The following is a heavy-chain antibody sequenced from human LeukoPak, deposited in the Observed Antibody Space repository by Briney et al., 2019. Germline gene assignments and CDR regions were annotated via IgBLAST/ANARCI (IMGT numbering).Heavy chain of an antibody. Sequence: AASVKVSCKASGGTFSSYAISWVRQAPGQGLEWMGRIIPILGIANYAQKFQGRVTITADKSTSTAYMELSSLRSEDTAVYYCAREGGEDIVATISAGFDPWGQGTLVTVSS. CDR3: AREGGEDIVATISAGFDP. CDR1: GGTFSSYA. CDR2: IIPILGIA. J-gene: IGHJ5*02. D-gene: IGHD5-12*01. V-gene: IGHV1-69*04.